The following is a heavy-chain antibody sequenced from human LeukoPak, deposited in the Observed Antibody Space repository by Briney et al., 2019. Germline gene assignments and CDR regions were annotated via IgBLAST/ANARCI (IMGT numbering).Heavy chain of an antibody. CDR1: GYTFTGYY. CDR3: ARTVDYYGSGSHYYFDY. V-gene: IGHV1-2*02. J-gene: IGHJ4*02. D-gene: IGHD3-10*01. Sequence: GASVKVSCKASGYTFTGYYMHWVRQAPGQGLEWMGWINPNSGGTNYAQKFQGRVTMTRDTSISTAYMELSRLRSDDTAVYYCARTVDYYGSGSHYYFDYWGQGTLVTVSS. CDR2: INPNSGGT.